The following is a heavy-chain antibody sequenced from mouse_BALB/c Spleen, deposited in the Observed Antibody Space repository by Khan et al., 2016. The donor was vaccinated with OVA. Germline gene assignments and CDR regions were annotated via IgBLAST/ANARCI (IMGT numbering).Heavy chain of an antibody. Sequence: EVQLLESGPSLVQPSQTLSLTCSVTGDSITSGFWSWIRKFPGNKLEYMGYMIYSGYTYYNPSLKGRFSITRHTSKNHYYTQLHSVPTEDTATYYCARSTYRYAFAYWGQGTLVTVSA. D-gene: IGHD2-14*01. CDR2: MIYSGYT. CDR3: ARSTYRYAFAY. V-gene: IGHV3-8*02. J-gene: IGHJ3*01. CDR1: GDSITSGF.